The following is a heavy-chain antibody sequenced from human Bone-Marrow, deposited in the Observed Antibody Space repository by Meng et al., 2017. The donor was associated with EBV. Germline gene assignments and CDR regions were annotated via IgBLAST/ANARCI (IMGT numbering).Heavy chain of an antibody. CDR3: ARTSYYDSSTL. CDR2: ISSSGSTI. CDR1: GFTFSDYY. J-gene: IGHJ4*02. D-gene: IGHD3-22*01. V-gene: IGHV3-11*01. Sequence: VLWGGSGGGSVSHDGSLTLPWSASGFTFSDYYMRWIRQAPGKGLEWVSYISSSGSTIYYAYSVKGRFTISRDNAKNSLYLQMNSLRAEDTAVYYCARTSYYDSSTLWGQGTLVTVSS.